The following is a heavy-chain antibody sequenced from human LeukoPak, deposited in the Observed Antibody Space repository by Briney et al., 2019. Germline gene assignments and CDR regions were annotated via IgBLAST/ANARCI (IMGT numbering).Heavy chain of an antibody. D-gene: IGHD2-2*02. CDR1: GHTLTELS. CDR2: FDPEDGET. V-gene: IGHV1-24*01. Sequence: ASVKVSCKVSGHTLTELSMHWVRQAPGKGLEWMGGFDPEDGETIYAQKFQGRVTMTEDTSTDTVYMELSSLRSEDTAVYYCATESCSSTSCYSLDYWGQGTLVTVSS. CDR3: ATESCSSTSCYSLDY. J-gene: IGHJ4*02.